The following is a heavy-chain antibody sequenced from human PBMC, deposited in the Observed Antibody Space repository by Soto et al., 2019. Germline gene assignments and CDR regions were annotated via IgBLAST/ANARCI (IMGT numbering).Heavy chain of an antibody. CDR2: ISPASGDT. CDR3: ARGEYRYGQYRFDS. V-gene: IGHV1-2*02. CDR1: GYTFTGYY. D-gene: IGHD5-18*01. J-gene: IGHJ4*02. Sequence: ASVKVSCKASGYTFTGYYMHWVRQAPGQGLEWMGWISPASGDTTYAQKFQGRVTMTRDTSISTAYMELIRLTSDDTAVYSCARGEYRYGQYRFDSWGQGTLVTVSS.